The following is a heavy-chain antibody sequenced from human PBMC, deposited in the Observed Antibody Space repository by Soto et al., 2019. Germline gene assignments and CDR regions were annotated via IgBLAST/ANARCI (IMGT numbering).Heavy chain of an antibody. CDR1: GVTCSSYA. J-gene: IGHJ4*02. Sequence: ASGKVSGKASGVTCSSYAISWVRQAPGQGLEWLGGIIPIFGTANYAQKFQGRVTITADKSTSTAYMELSSLRSDDTAVYSCARLYCSSTSCPQPLFDYWGQGTLVTVSS. CDR2: IIPIFGTA. V-gene: IGHV1-69*06. D-gene: IGHD2-2*01. CDR3: ARLYCSSTSCPQPLFDY.